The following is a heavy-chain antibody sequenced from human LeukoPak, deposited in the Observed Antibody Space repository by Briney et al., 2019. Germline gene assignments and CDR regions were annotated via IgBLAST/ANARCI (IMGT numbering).Heavy chain of an antibody. J-gene: IGHJ5*02. CDR1: GYTFSAYY. CDR2: INPHSGNT. V-gene: IGHV1-2*02. Sequence: ASVKVSCEASGYTFSAYYMHWARQAPGQGLEWMGWINPHSGNTNYAQKFQGRVTMTRDTSISTAYMELSRLTSDDTAVYYCARDFSISWSNWFDPWGQGTLVTVSS. D-gene: IGHD6-13*01. CDR3: ARDFSISWSNWFDP.